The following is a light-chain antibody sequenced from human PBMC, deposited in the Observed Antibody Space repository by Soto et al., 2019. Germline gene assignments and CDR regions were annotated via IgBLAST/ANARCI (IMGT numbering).Light chain of an antibody. J-gene: IGLJ1*01. V-gene: IGLV2-18*02. CDR2: EVS. Sequence: ALTQPPSVSGSPGQSVTISCTGTSSDVGNYNRVSWYRQPPGTAPKLMIYEVSNRPSGVPDRFSGSKSGNTASLTISGLQAEDEADYYCSSYTTSSTYVFGTGTKVTVL. CDR3: SSYTTSSTYV. CDR1: SSDVGNYNR.